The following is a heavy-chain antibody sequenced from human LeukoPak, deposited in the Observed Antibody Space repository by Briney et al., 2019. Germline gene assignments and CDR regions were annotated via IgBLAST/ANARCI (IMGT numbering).Heavy chain of an antibody. CDR2: INHSGST. CDR1: GGSFSGYY. Sequence: SETLSLTCAVYGGSFSGYYWSWIRQPPGKGLEWIGEINHSGSTNYNPSLKSRVTISVDTYKNQFSLKLSSVTAADTAVYYCARGNDYVWGSYRDFDYWGQGTLVTVSS. CDR3: ARGNDYVWGSYRDFDY. V-gene: IGHV4-34*01. D-gene: IGHD3-16*02. J-gene: IGHJ4*02.